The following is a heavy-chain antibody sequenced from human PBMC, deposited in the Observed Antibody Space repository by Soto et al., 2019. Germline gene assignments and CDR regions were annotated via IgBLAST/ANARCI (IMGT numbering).Heavy chain of an antibody. CDR2: INAGNGNT. Sequence: ASVKVSCKASGYTFTSYAMHWLRQAPGQRLEWMGWINAGNGNTKYSQKFQGRVTITRDTSASTAYMELSSLRSEDTAVYYCARDWYYGSGSYYFDYWGQGTLVTVSS. D-gene: IGHD3-10*01. V-gene: IGHV1-3*01. J-gene: IGHJ4*02. CDR1: GYTFTSYA. CDR3: ARDWYYGSGSYYFDY.